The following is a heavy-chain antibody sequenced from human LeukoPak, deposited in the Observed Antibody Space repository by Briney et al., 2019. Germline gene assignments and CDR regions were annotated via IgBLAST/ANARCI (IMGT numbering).Heavy chain of an antibody. D-gene: IGHD2-21*02. V-gene: IGHV4-34*01. CDR2: INHSGST. CDR1: GGSFSGYY. Sequence: SETLSLTCAVYGGSFSGYYWSWIRQPPGKGLEWIGEINHSGSTKYNPSLKSRVTISVDTSKNQFSLKLSSVTAADTAVYYCASVIAVTGSYYYYYMDVWGKGTTVTVSS. J-gene: IGHJ6*03. CDR3: ASVIAVTGSYYYYYMDV.